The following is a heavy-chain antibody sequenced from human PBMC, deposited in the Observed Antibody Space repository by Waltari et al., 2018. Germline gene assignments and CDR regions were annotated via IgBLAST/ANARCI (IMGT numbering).Heavy chain of an antibody. J-gene: IGHJ4*02. Sequence: QVQVLQSGAEVKKPGASVKISCQVSGYHFTNFAVHWVRLAPGQKFEWLGWVNVGVGSTKTSQQLNYRLTFTKDTSATTVYMELRGLTSQDTAVYYCATRHLLQGLVETAYWGQGTQVNVST. CDR1: GYHFTNFA. D-gene: IGHD1-26*01. CDR3: ATRHLLQGLVETAY. V-gene: IGHV1-3*01. CDR2: VNVGVGST.